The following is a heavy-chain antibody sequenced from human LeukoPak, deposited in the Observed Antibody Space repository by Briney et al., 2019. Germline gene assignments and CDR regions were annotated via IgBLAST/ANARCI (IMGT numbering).Heavy chain of an antibody. CDR3: ARDYDSSGYPFDY. J-gene: IGHJ4*02. Sequence: GGSLRLSCAASGFNFITYAMTWVRQAPGKGLEWVSAISGSGGRTYNADSVKGRFTISRDNAKNSLYLQMNSLRAEDTALYYCARDYDSSGYPFDYWGQGTLVTVSS. CDR1: GFNFITYA. V-gene: IGHV3-23*01. D-gene: IGHD3-22*01. CDR2: ISGSGGRT.